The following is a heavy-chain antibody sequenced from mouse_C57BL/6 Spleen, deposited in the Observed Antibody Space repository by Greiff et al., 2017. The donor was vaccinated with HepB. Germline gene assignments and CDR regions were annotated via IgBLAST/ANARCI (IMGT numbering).Heavy chain of an antibody. Sequence: EVQRVESGGGLVKPGGSLKLSCAASGFTFSDYGMHWVRQAPEKGLEWVAYISSGSSTIYYADTVKGRFTISRDNAKNTLFLQMTSLRSEDTAMYYCARSDYYGSSYVSYWYFDVWGTGTTVTVSS. CDR1: GFTFSDYG. CDR3: ARSDYYGSSYVSYWYFDV. D-gene: IGHD1-1*01. J-gene: IGHJ1*03. V-gene: IGHV5-17*01. CDR2: ISSGSSTI.